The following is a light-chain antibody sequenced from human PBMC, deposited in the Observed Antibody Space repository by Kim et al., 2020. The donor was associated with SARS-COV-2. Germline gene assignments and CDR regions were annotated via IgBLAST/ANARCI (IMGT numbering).Light chain of an antibody. CDR3: QQYNSYPLT. J-gene: IGKJ4*01. V-gene: IGKV1-16*02. CDR1: QDISNY. CDR2: AAS. Sequence: DIQMTQSPSSLSASVGDRVTITCRASQDISNYLAWFQQKPGKAHKSLIYAASSLQSGVPSKFSGSGSATDFTLTISSLQPEDFATYYCQQYNSYPLTFGGGTKVDIK.